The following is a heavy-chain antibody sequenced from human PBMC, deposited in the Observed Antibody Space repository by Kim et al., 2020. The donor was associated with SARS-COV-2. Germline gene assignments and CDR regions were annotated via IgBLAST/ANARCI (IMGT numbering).Heavy chain of an antibody. V-gene: IGHV3-48*02. J-gene: IGHJ5*01. CDR3: ARSLWDSSGYPGEDWSDS. D-gene: IGHD3-22*01. Sequence: KGRFTISRDNAKTSLYLQMNSLRDEDTAVYYCARSLWDSSGYPGEDWSDSWGQGTLVTVSS.